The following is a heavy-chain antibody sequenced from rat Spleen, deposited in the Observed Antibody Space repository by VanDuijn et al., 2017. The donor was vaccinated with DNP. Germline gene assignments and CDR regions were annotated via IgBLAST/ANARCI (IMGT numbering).Heavy chain of an antibody. CDR3: VGRPPPTRGPFDY. CDR1: GFTFSDYN. V-gene: IGHV5-7*01. CDR2: ISYDGSST. D-gene: IGHD1-4*01. J-gene: IGHJ2*01. Sequence: EVQLVESGGGLVQPGRSLKLSCAASGFTFSDYNMAWVRQAPKKGLEWVATISYDGSSTYYRDSVKGRFTIPRDNAKSTLYLQMDSLRSEDTATYYCVGRPPPTRGPFDYWGQGVTVTVSS.